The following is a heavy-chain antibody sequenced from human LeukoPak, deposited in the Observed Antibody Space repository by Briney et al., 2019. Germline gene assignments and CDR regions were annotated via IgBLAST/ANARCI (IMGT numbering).Heavy chain of an antibody. D-gene: IGHD3-16*01. CDR3: ARDAGAGLDGGGSVDY. J-gene: IGHJ4*02. CDR1: GYSISSGYY. CDR2: IYHSGST. Sequence: SETLSLTCAVSGYSISSGYYWGWIRQPPGKGLEWIGSIYHSGSTYYNPSLKSRVTISVDTPKNQFSLKLSSVTAADTAVYYCARDAGAGLDGGGSVDYWGQGTLVTVSS. V-gene: IGHV4-38-2*02.